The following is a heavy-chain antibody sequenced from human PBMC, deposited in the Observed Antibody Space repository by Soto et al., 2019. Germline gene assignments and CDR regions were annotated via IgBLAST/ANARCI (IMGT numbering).Heavy chain of an antibody. CDR1: RDSVSSNSAA. V-gene: IGHV6-1*01. D-gene: IGHD1-26*01. CDR3: AREGIVGAGYYYYGMDV. CDR2: TYYRSKWYN. J-gene: IGHJ6*02. Sequence: SQTLSLTCAISRDSVSSNSAAWNWIRQSPSRGLEWLGRTYYRSKWYNDYAVSVKSRITINPDTSKNQFSLQLNSVTPEDTAVYYCAREGIVGAGYYYYGMDVWGQGTTVTVSS.